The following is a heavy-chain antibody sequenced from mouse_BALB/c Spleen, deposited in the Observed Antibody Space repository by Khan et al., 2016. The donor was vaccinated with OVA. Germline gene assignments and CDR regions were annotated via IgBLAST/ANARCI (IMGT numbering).Heavy chain of an antibody. Sequence: QMQLEESGPGLVAPSQSLSITCTVSGFSLTSFGVYWVRQPPGKGLEWLGVIWADGSTNYNSALMSRLSISKDNSKSQVFLEMNSLQTDDTAMYYCARDGYYFDYGGQGTTLTVSS. D-gene: IGHD2-2*01. J-gene: IGHJ2*01. CDR1: GFSLTSFG. CDR2: IWADGST. CDR3: ARDGYYFDY. V-gene: IGHV2-9*02.